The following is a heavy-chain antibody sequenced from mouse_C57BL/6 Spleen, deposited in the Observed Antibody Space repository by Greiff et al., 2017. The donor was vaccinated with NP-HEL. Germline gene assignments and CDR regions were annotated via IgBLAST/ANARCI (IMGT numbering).Heavy chain of an antibody. CDR2: IYPGDGDT. D-gene: IGHD2-4*01. Sequence: VQLQQSGAELVKPGASVKISCKASGYAFSSYWMNWVKQRPGKGLEWIGQIYPGDGDTNYNGKFKGKATLTADKSSSTAYMQLSSLTTEDSDIYYCATGYYDYDGGYWYFDVWGTGTTVTVSS. CDR3: ATGYYDYDGGYWYFDV. V-gene: IGHV1-80*01. CDR1: GYAFSSYW. J-gene: IGHJ1*03.